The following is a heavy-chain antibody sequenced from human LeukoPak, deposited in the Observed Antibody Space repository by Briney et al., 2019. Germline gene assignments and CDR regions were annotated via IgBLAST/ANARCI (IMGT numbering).Heavy chain of an antibody. D-gene: IGHD3-10*01. V-gene: IGHV3-30*03. CDR1: GFTFSSYG. CDR3: ASVYGSGSYYNAFDI. CDR2: ISYDGSNK. Sequence: GGSLRLSCAASGFTFSSYGMHWVRQAPGKGLEWVAVISYDGSNKYYADSVKGRFTISRDNSKNTLYLQMNSLRAEDTAVYYCASVYGSGSYYNAFDIWGQGTMVTVSS. J-gene: IGHJ3*02.